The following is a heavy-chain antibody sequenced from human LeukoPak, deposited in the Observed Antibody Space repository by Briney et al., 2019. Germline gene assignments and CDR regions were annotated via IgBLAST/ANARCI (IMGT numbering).Heavy chain of an antibody. Sequence: AGSLRLSCAASGFTFSSYAMHWVRQAPGKGLEWVAVISYDGSNKYYADSVKGRFTISRDNSKNTLYLQMNSLRAEDTAVYYCARGEDLEPSLDYWGQGTLVTVSS. D-gene: IGHD3-3*01. J-gene: IGHJ4*02. CDR2: ISYDGSNK. V-gene: IGHV3-30-3*01. CDR3: ARGEDLEPSLDY. CDR1: GFTFSSYA.